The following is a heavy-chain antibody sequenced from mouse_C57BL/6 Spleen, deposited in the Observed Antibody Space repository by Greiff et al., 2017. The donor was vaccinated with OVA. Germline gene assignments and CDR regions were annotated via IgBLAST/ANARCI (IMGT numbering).Heavy chain of an antibody. CDR1: GYTFTSYW. V-gene: IGHV1-64*01. J-gene: IGHJ3*01. Sequence: QVHVHQPGAELVKPGASVKLSCTASGYTFTSYWMHWVKQRPGQGLAWIGLIHPISGSTNYNEKFKSKATLTVVKSSSTAYMQLSSQTSEESAGYDSGRSDLGLDYWGQGTMVKVSA. CDR3: GRSDLGLDY. CDR2: IHPISGST.